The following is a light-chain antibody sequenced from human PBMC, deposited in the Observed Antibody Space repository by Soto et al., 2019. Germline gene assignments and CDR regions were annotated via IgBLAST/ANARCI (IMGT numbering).Light chain of an antibody. J-gene: IGKJ1*01. Sequence: EIVLTQSPGTLSLSPGEGATLSCRASQNVDSNYLAWYQQKPGQAPRITLFGASGRATGIPDRFSGSGSGTDFTLTISRLEPEDFAVYYCQQYGSLSWTFGQGTKVDIK. CDR3: QQYGSLSWT. CDR1: QNVDSNY. CDR2: GAS. V-gene: IGKV3-20*01.